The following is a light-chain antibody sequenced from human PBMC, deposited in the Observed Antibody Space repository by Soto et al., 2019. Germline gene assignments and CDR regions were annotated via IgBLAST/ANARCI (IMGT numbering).Light chain of an antibody. CDR1: QSVLDNSTNKSY. J-gene: IGKJ2*01. V-gene: IGKV4-1*01. CDR2: WAS. Sequence: VLTQSPSSLAVSLGERATVNCRSSQSVLDNSTNKSYLAWYQKKPGHPPKLLVHWASVREAGVPDRFSDGGSGTDFTLTISSLQAEDVAVYYCHHYYTTPQTLSQGTQLEIK. CDR3: HHYYTTPQT.